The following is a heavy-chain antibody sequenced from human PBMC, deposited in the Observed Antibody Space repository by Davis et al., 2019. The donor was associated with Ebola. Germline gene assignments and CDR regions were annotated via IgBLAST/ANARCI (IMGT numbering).Heavy chain of an antibody. Sequence: AASVKVSCKASGYTFTSYYMHWVRQAPGQGLEWMGGITPIFGAANYAQKFRGRVTITADDSTRTAYMELSSLTSADTAVYYCARDLGSGNFFFFYWGQGTLVTVSS. J-gene: IGHJ4*02. CDR1: GYTFTSYY. CDR3: ARDLGSGNFFFFY. V-gene: IGHV1-69*13. CDR2: ITPIFGAA. D-gene: IGHD1-26*01.